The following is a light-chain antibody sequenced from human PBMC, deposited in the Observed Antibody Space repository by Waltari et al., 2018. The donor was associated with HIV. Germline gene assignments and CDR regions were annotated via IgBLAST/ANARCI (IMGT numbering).Light chain of an antibody. CDR2: DAS. CDR3: QQYGGSPPIT. J-gene: IGKJ5*01. CDR1: QSVVNNY. Sequence: NVLTQSPGTLSLSPGETVALSCRASQSVVNNYLAWYQQRPGQSPKRIIYDASKRATGIPDRFSGSGSGTHFSLTINRLDPEDFAVYFCQQYGGSPPITFGQGTRLEIK. V-gene: IGKV3-20*01.